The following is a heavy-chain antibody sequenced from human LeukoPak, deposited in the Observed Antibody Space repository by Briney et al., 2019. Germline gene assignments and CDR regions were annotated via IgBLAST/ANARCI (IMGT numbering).Heavy chain of an antibody. Sequence: SETLSLTCAVYGGSFSGYYWSWIRQPPGKGLEWIGEINHSGSTKYNTSLKSRATIAVDTSKHQFSLKLSSVTAADTAVYYCARGLRGYTKAPFDPWGQGTLVTVSS. CDR2: INHSGST. CDR3: ARGLRGYTKAPFDP. V-gene: IGHV4-34*01. CDR1: GGSFSGYY. D-gene: IGHD2-2*02. J-gene: IGHJ5*02.